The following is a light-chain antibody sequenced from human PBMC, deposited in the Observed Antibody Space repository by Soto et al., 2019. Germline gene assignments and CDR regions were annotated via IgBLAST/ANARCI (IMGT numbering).Light chain of an antibody. CDR2: EVS. CDR1: SSDVGGYNY. Sequence: QSVLTQPASVSGSPGQSITISCTGTSSDVGGYNYVSWYQQHPGRAPKLIIYEVSNRPSGVSNRFSGSKSGNTASLTISGLQPEDEADYSCSSHTSRSTLVFGAGTKVTVL. CDR3: SSHTSRSTLV. J-gene: IGLJ2*01. V-gene: IGLV2-14*01.